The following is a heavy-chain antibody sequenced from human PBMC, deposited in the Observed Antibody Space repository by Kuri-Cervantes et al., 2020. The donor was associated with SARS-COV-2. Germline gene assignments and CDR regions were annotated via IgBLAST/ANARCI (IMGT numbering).Heavy chain of an antibody. D-gene: IGHD3-10*01. CDR3: ARDQYGSGGMGNY. CDR1: GYTFTNYE. CDR2: MSPNSGDT. Sequence: ASVKVSCKASGYTFTNYEINWVRQATGQGLEWMGWMSPNSGDTDYAQKFQGRVTITTDESTSTAYMELSSLRSEDTAVYYCARDQYGSGGMGNYWGQGTLVTVSS. J-gene: IGHJ4*02. V-gene: IGHV1-8*03.